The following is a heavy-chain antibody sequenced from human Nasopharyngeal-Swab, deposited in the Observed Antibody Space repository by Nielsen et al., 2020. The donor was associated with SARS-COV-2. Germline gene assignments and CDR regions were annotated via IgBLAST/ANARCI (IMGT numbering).Heavy chain of an antibody. CDR2: ISSSSSYI. V-gene: IGHV3-21*01. D-gene: IGHD5-24*01. CDR3: ARTDGYTLNNAFDI. J-gene: IGHJ3*02. Sequence: GGSLRLSCAASGFTFSSYSMNWVRQAPGKGLEWVSSISSSSSYIYYGDSVKGRFTISRDNAKNSLYLQMNSLGAEDTAVYYCARTDGYTLNNAFDIWGQGTMVTVSS. CDR1: GFTFSSYS.